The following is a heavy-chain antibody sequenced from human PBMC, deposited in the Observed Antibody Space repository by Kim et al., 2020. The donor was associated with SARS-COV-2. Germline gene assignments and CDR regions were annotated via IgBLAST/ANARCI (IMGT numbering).Heavy chain of an antibody. CDR3: AKDIYCSTTSCYFHFYGMDV. J-gene: IGHJ6*02. D-gene: IGHD2-2*01. CDR2: ISGNGGST. CDR1: GFTFSNYA. Sequence: GGSLRLSCAAYGFTFSNYALTWVRQAPGKGLEWVSTISGNGGSTYYADSVKGRFTISRDNSKNTLSLQMNSLRAEDTAIYYCAKDIYCSTTSCYFHFYGMDVWGQGTTVTVSS. V-gene: IGHV3-23*01.